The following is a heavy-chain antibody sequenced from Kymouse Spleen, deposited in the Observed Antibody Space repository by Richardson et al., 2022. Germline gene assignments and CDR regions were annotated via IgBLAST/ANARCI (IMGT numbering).Heavy chain of an antibody. Sequence: QLQLQESGPGLVKPSETLSLTCTVSGGSISSSSYYWGWIRQPPGKGLEWIGSIYYSGSTYYNPSLKSRVTISVDTSKNQFSLKLSSVTAADTAVYYCARQDTMVRGLDYWGQGTLVTVSS. CDR1: GGSISSSSYY. J-gene: IGHJ4*02. CDR3: ARQDTMVRGLDY. V-gene: IGHV4-39*01. CDR2: IYYSGST. D-gene: IGHD3-10*01.